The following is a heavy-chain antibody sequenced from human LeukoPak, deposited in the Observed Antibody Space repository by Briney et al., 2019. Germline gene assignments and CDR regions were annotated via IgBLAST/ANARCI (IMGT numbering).Heavy chain of an antibody. CDR3: AKDLGITMVRGVSPFDY. J-gene: IGHJ4*02. D-gene: IGHD3-10*01. Sequence: GGSLRLSCAASGFTFSSYAMSWVRQAPGKGLEWVSAISGSGGSTYYADSVKGRFTISRGNSKNTLYLQMNSLRAEDTAVYYCAKDLGITMVRGVSPFDYWGQGTLVTVSS. CDR1: GFTFSSYA. V-gene: IGHV3-23*01. CDR2: ISGSGGST.